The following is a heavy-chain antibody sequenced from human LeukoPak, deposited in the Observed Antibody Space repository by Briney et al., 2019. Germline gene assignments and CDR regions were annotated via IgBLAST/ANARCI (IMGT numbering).Heavy chain of an antibody. D-gene: IGHD3-9*01. CDR1: GFTFSSYS. J-gene: IGHJ4*02. Sequence: GGSLRLSRAASGFTFSSYSMNWVRQAPGKGLEWVSSISSSSSYIYYADSVKGRFTISRDNAKNSLYLQMNSLRAEDTAVYYCARENYDILTGYYILDYWGQGTLVTVSS. CDR3: ARENYDILTGYYILDY. V-gene: IGHV3-21*01. CDR2: ISSSSSYI.